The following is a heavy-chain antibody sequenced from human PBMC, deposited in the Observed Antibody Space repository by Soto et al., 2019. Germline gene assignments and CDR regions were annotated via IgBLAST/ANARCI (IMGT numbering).Heavy chain of an antibody. V-gene: IGHV4-59*12. CDR1: GGSFSGYY. D-gene: IGHD6-13*01. Sequence: SETLSLTCTVYGGSFSGYYWSWIRQPPGKGLEWIGYIYYSGSTNYNPSLKSRVTISLDTSKNQFSLKLSSVTAADTAVYYCARAAMGGSSWPFDYWGQGTRVTVSS. J-gene: IGHJ4*02. CDR2: IYYSGST. CDR3: ARAAMGGSSWPFDY.